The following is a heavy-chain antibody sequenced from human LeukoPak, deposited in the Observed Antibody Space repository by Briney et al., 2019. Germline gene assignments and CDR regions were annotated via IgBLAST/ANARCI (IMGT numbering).Heavy chain of an antibody. J-gene: IGHJ4*02. CDR2: IYYSGNT. D-gene: IGHD3-10*01. Sequence: YDAVPLTCTVSGCSISSDNYYWGWIRQPPGKGRVWIGGIYYSGNTYYNPSLKSRVTISVDTSKNQFSLKLSSVTAADPALYDYEKHYMGSSYNHRLDCWGQGTLVTVSS. V-gene: IGHV4-39*01. CDR3: EKHYMGSSYNHRLDC. CDR1: GCSISSDNYY.